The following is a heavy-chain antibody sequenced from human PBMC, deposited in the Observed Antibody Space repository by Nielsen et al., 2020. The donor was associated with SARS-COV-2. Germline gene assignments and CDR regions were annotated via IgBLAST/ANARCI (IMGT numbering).Heavy chain of an antibody. Sequence: ASVKVSCKASGYTFTSYYMHWVRQAPGQGLEWMGIINPSGGSTSYAQKFQGRVTITADESTSTAYMELSSLRSEDTAVYYCARVGYSYGHDLDYWGQGTLVTVSS. CDR3: ARVGYSYGHDLDY. CDR2: INPSGGST. D-gene: IGHD5-18*01. J-gene: IGHJ4*02. V-gene: IGHV1-46*01. CDR1: GYTFTSYY.